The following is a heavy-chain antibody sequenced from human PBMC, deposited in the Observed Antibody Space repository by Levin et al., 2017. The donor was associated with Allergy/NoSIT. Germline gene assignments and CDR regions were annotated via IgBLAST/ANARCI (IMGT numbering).Heavy chain of an antibody. J-gene: IGHJ6*02. CDR3: ARVGLGAIWFGELLEYGMDV. D-gene: IGHD3-10*01. CDR1: GFTFSSYS. Sequence: RSGGSLRLSCAASGFTFSSYSMNWVRQAPGKGLEWVSYISSSSSTIYYADSVKGRFTISRDNAKNSLYLQMNSLRAEDTAVYYCARVGLGAIWFGELLEYGMDVWGQGTTVTVSS. CDR2: ISSSSSTI. V-gene: IGHV3-48*01.